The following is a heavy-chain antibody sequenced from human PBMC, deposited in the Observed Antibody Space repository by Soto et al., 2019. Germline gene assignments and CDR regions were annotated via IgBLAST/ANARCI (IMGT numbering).Heavy chain of an antibody. Sequence: PGESLKISCKGSGYSFTSYWISWVRQMPGNGLEWMGRIDPSDSYTNYSPSFQGHVTISADKSISTAYLQWSSLKASDTAMYYCASLPRFSNYHYGMDVWGQGTTVTVSS. CDR3: ASLPRFSNYHYGMDV. D-gene: IGHD3-3*01. V-gene: IGHV5-10-1*01. CDR2: IDPSDSYT. CDR1: GYSFTSYW. J-gene: IGHJ6*02.